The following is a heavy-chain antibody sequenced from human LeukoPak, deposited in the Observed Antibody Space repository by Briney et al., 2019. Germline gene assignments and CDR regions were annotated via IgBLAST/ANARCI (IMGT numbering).Heavy chain of an antibody. V-gene: IGHV3-43*01. CDR2: ISWDGGST. Sequence: GGSLRLSCAASGFTFDDYTMHWVRQAPGKGLEWVSLISWDGGSTYYADSVKGRFTISRDNSNNSLYLQMNSLRTEDTALYYCAKDVSGWFDYWGQGTLVTVSS. CDR3: AKDVSGWFDY. CDR1: GFTFDDYT. D-gene: IGHD6-19*01. J-gene: IGHJ4*02.